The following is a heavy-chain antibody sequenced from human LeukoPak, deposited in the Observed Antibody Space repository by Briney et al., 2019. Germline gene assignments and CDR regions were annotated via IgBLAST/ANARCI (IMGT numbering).Heavy chain of an antibody. CDR1: GFMFSSYE. J-gene: IGHJ4*02. CDR3: ARVIRGSGTYYFDY. V-gene: IGHV3-48*03. D-gene: IGHD3-10*01. CDR2: ISSSATTI. Sequence: GGSLRLSCAASGFMFSSYEMNWVRQAPGKGLEWVSDISSSATTIYYADSVKGRFTISRDNAKNSLYLQMNSLRAEDTAVYYCARVIRGSGTYYFDYWGQGTLVTVSS.